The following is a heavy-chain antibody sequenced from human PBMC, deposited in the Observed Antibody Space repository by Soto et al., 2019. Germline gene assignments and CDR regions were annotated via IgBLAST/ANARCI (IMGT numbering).Heavy chain of an antibody. CDR3: ARTFDYYAMDV. Sequence: SETLSLTCAVSGYSIGSGYYWAWIRQSPGKGLEWIGSIYHAGSVYYNPSLNGRVALSMDTSKNHFSLKLTSVTAADTAVYYCARTFDYYAMDVWGQGTTVTVSS. J-gene: IGHJ6*02. V-gene: IGHV4-38-2*01. CDR2: IYHAGSV. CDR1: GYSIGSGYY.